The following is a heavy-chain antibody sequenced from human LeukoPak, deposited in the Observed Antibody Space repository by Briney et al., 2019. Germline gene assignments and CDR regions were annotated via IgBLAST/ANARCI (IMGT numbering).Heavy chain of an antibody. V-gene: IGHV3-23*01. CDR3: ATRAYSYGSFDY. J-gene: IGHJ4*02. CDR1: GFTFSAYA. CDR2: ISGRGGNT. D-gene: IGHD5-18*01. Sequence: GGSLRLSCEASGFTFSAYAMTWVRQAPGKGLEWVSSISGRGGNTYYADSVKGRFTISRDNSKNTLYLQMNSLRPEDTALYYCATRAYSYGSFDYWGQGTLVTVSS.